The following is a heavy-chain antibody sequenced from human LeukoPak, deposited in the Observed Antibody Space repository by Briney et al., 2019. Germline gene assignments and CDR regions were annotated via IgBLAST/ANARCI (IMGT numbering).Heavy chain of an antibody. J-gene: IGHJ6*02. Sequence: ASVKVSCKVSGYTLTELSMHWVRQAPGKGLEWMGGFDPEDGETIYAQKFQGRVTMTEDTSTDTAYMELSSLRSEDTAVYYCARSPPYYDFWSGYIYYYYYGMDVWGQGTTVTVSS. CDR1: GYTLTELS. D-gene: IGHD3-3*01. V-gene: IGHV1-24*01. CDR3: ARSPPYYDFWSGYIYYYYYGMDV. CDR2: FDPEDGET.